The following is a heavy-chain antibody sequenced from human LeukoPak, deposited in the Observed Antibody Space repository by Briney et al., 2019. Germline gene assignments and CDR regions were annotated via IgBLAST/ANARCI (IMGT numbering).Heavy chain of an antibody. CDR2: IWYGGSNK. CDR1: GFTFSSYG. Sequence: PGKSLRLSCAASGFTFSSYGMHWVRQAPGKGLEWVAVIWYGGSNKYYADSVKGRFIISRDNSKNTLYLQMNSLRAEDTAVYYCAREAEAFDVWGQGTMVTVSS. J-gene: IGHJ3*01. V-gene: IGHV3-33*08. CDR3: AREAEAFDV.